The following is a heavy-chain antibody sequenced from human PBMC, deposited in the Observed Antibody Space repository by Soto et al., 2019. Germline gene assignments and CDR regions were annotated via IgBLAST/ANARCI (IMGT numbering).Heavy chain of an antibody. D-gene: IGHD3-3*01. Sequence: TGGALRLSCAASGFTFSGSAMDWVRQASGKGLEWVGRIRSKPNNYATAYGASVKGRFTISRDDSKNTVYLQMNSLNTEDTAVYYCSRQASDFWSGKPQYYMDVWGKGTTVTVSS. CDR2: IRSKPNNYAT. CDR1: GFTFSGSA. V-gene: IGHV3-73*01. CDR3: SRQASDFWSGKPQYYMDV. J-gene: IGHJ6*03.